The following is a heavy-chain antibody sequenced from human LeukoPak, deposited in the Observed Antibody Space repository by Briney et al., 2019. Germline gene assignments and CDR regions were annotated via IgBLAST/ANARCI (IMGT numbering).Heavy chain of an antibody. CDR3: AKAFYYGSGSYPKDY. V-gene: IGHV3-23*01. CDR1: GFTFDHYA. Sequence: GGSLRLSCAASGFTFDHYAMSWVRQAPGKGLEWVSTISGSGASTYYADSLRGRFTIMRDNSKNTLYLQMNSLRAEDTAVYYCAKAFYYGSGSYPKDYWGQGTLVTVSS. CDR2: ISGSGAST. J-gene: IGHJ4*02. D-gene: IGHD3-10*01.